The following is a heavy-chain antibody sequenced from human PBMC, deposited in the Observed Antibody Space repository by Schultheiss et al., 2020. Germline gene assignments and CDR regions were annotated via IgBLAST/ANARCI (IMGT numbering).Heavy chain of an antibody. CDR3: ARDGGSTDYYYGMDV. V-gene: IGHV4-34*01. CDR1: GFTFSDYY. J-gene: IGHJ6*02. Sequence: GSLRLSCAASGFTFSDYYMSWIRQPPGKGLEWIGEINHSGSTNYNPSLKSRVTISVDTSKNQFSLKLSSVTAADTAVYYCARDGGSTDYYYGMDVWGQGTTVTVSS. CDR2: INHSGST. D-gene: IGHD2-2*01.